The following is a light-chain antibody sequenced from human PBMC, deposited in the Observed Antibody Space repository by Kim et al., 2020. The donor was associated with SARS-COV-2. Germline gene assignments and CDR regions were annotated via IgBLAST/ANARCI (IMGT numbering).Light chain of an antibody. J-gene: IGLJ1*01. CDR3: NSRDSSGNHYV. V-gene: IGLV3-19*01. CDR2: GKN. CDR1: SLRSYY. Sequence: SSELTQDPAVSVALGQTVRITCQGDSLRSYYASWYQQKPGQAPVLVIYGKNNRPSGIPDRFSGSSPGNTASLTITGAQAEDEADYYCNSRDSSGNHYVF.